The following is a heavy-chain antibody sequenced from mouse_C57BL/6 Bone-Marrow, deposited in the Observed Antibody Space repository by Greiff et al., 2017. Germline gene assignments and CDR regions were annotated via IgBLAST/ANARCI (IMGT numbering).Heavy chain of an antibody. D-gene: IGHD1-1*01. Sequence: VQLQQSGPVLVKPGASVKMSCKASGYTFTDYYMNWVKQSHGKSLEWIGVINPYNGGTSYNQKFKGKATLTVDKSSSTAYMELNSLTSEDSAVYYCARSGYYGSSRDYCDYWGQGTTRTVSS. CDR1: GYTFTDYY. CDR3: ARSGYYGSSRDYCDY. J-gene: IGHJ2*01. CDR2: INPYNGGT. V-gene: IGHV1-19*01.